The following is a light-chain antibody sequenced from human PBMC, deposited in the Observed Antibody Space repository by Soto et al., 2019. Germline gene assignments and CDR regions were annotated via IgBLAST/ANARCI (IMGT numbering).Light chain of an antibody. CDR1: QSISSH. Sequence: EIVLTQSPATLSLSPGERATLSCRASQSISSHLVWYQQKPGQAPRLLIYDASNRATGIPARFSGSGSGTDFTLTISSLEPEDSAVYYCHQWNNWPLTVGGGTKVEIK. J-gene: IGKJ4*01. CDR3: HQWNNWPLT. CDR2: DAS. V-gene: IGKV3-11*01.